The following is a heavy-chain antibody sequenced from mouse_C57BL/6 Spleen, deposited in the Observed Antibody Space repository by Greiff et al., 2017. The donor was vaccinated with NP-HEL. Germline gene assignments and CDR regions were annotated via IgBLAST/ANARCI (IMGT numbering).Heavy chain of an antibody. CDR1: GYAFSSSW. Sequence: QVQLKESGPELVKPGASVKISCKASGYAFSSSWMNWVKQRPGKGLEWIGRIYPGDGDTNYNGKFKGKATLTADKSSSTAYMQLSSLTSEDSAVYFCALITTVVAPGYWGQGTTLTVSS. D-gene: IGHD1-1*01. CDR2: IYPGDGDT. CDR3: ALITTVVAPGY. V-gene: IGHV1-82*01. J-gene: IGHJ2*01.